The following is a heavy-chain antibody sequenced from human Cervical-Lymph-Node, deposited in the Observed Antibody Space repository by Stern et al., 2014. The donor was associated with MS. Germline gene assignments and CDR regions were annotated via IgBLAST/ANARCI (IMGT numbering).Heavy chain of an antibody. V-gene: IGHV1-24*01. CDR2: FDHEDGES. D-gene: IGHD6-13*01. J-gene: IGHJ3*02. CDR1: GYTLTELS. CDR3: ATDLQQPLVDAFDI. Sequence: VQLVQSGAEVKKPGASVKVSCKVSGYTLTELSMHWVRQAPGKGLEWVGGFDHEDGESIYEQKFQGRVPMTEDTSTDTAYMELSSLRSEDTAIYYCATDLQQPLVDAFDIWGQGTMVTVFS.